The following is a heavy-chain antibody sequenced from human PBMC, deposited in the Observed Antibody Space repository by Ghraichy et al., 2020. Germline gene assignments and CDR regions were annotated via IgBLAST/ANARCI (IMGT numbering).Heavy chain of an antibody. V-gene: IGHV4-34*01. CDR2: INHSGST. J-gene: IGHJ4*02. CDR3: ARGSSSSYDY. CDR1: GGSFSGYY. D-gene: IGHD6-13*01. Sequence: SETLSLTCAVYGGSFSGYYWSWIRQPPGKGLEWIGEINHSGSTNYNPSLKSRVTISVDTSKNQFSLKLSSVTAADTALYYCARGSSSSYDYWGQGTLVTVSS.